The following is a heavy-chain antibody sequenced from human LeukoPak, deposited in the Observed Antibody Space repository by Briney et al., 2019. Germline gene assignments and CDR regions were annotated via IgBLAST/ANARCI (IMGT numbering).Heavy chain of an antibody. CDR2: LNQDGSVQ. V-gene: IGHV3-7*01. CDR3: ARDHNVADV. D-gene: IGHD2-8*01. Sequence: HTGGSLRLSCVASGFTFSHYWMTWYRQAPGKGLGWVANLNQDGSVQLYGDSVRGRFTISRDNAKNSVYIQMNSLRVEDTAMYYCARDHNVADVWGQGTMVTVSS. J-gene: IGHJ3*01. CDR1: GFTFSHYW.